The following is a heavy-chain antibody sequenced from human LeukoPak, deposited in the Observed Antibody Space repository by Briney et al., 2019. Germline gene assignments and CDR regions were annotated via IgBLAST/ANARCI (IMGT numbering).Heavy chain of an antibody. J-gene: IGHJ4*02. CDR1: GFTFSSYA. CDR3: AKDANYLDSSGYFIPFDY. D-gene: IGHD3-22*01. Sequence: GGSLRLSCAGSGFTFSSYAMSWVRQAPGQGLEWVSVISDSGDYTSYADSVRGRFTISRDNSRNTLYLQMISLRPEDTAVYYCAKDANYLDSSGYFIPFDYWGPGTLVTVAS. CDR2: ISDSGDYT. V-gene: IGHV3-23*01.